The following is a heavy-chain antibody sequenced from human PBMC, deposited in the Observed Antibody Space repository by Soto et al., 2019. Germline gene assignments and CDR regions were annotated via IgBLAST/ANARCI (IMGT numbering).Heavy chain of an antibody. J-gene: IGHJ4*02. V-gene: IGHV3-74*01. CDR2: INSDGSST. CDR3: ARGSYYDILTGPLDY. Sequence: GGSLRLSCAASGFTFSSYWLHWVRQAPGKGLVWVSRINSDGSSTSYADSVKGRFTISRDNAKNTLYLQMNSLRAEDTAVYYCARGSYYDILTGPLDYWGQGPLVTVSS. CDR1: GFTFSSYW. D-gene: IGHD3-9*01.